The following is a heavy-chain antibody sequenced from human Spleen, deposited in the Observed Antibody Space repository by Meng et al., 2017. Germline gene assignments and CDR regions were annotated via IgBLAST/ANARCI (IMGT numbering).Heavy chain of an antibody. CDR3: ARDASTYYYGLGSYYTPGYFDY. V-gene: IGHV3-48*03. D-gene: IGHD3-10*01. CDR2: ISGGGSTI. J-gene: IGHJ4*02. Sequence: GESLKISCAASGFTFSNYEMNWVRQAPGKGLEWVSYISGGGSTIYYADSVKGRFIISRDNAKNSLYLQMNSLRAEDTAVYYCARDASTYYYGLGSYYTPGYFDYWGQGTLVTVSS. CDR1: GFTFSNYE.